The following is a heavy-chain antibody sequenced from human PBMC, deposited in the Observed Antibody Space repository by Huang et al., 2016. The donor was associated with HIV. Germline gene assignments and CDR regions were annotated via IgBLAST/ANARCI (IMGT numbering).Heavy chain of an antibody. CDR1: GFTFSSYD. Sequence: QVQLVESGGGVVQPGGSLRLSCAASGFTFSSYDMHWVRQAPGRGLEWVSYIGDGGRNKYYADSVKGRFTVSRDNSENTLSLQMSSLRAEDTAVYYCAREEAGAYDGLDIWGHGTMVTVSS. V-gene: IGHV3-30*02. CDR2: IGDGGRNK. J-gene: IGHJ3*02. CDR3: AREEAGAYDGLDI. D-gene: IGHD1-26*01.